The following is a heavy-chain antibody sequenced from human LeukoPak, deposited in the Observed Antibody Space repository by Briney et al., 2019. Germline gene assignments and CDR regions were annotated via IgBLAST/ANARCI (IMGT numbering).Heavy chain of an antibody. CDR1: GGSFSGYY. CDR3: ARVRAAAGTGYYYYYYMDV. CDR2: LNHSGSN. Sequence: SETLSLTCAVYGGSFSGYYWSWIRQPPGKGLEWIGELNHSGSNTYNQSLKSRVTISVDTSKNQFSLKLSSVTAADTAVYYCARVRAAAGTGYYYYYYMDVWGKGTTVTVSS. V-gene: IGHV4-34*01. J-gene: IGHJ6*03. D-gene: IGHD6-13*01.